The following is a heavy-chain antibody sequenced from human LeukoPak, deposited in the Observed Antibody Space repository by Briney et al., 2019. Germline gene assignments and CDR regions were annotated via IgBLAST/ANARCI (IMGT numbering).Heavy chain of an antibody. Sequence: PSETLSLTCTVSGYSISSGYYWGWIRQAPGKGLEWVSAISGSASSTYHADSVKGRFTISRDNSKNTLYLQMNSLRADDTAVYYCAMKAVPRPRLHDAFDFWGQGTVVSVSS. J-gene: IGHJ3*01. CDR2: ISGSASST. CDR3: AMKAVPRPRLHDAFDF. D-gene: IGHD5-24*01. CDR1: GYSISSGYY. V-gene: IGHV3-23*01.